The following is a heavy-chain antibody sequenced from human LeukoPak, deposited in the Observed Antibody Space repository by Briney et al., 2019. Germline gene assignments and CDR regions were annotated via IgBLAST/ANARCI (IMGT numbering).Heavy chain of an antibody. V-gene: IGHV3-7*03. J-gene: IGHJ4*02. D-gene: IGHD3-9*01. CDR2: IKQDGSEK. Sequence: PGGSLRLSCAASGFIFSSYWMTWVRQAPWKGLEWVANIKQDGSEKYYVDSVKGRFTISRDNAKNSLYLQMNSLRAEDTALYHCARRSRHWLLIFDYWGQGTLVTVSS. CDR1: GFIFSSYW. CDR3: ARRSRHWLLIFDY.